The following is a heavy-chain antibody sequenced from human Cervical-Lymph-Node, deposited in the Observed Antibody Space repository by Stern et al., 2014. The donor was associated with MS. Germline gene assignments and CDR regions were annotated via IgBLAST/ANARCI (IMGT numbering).Heavy chain of an antibody. V-gene: IGHV4-39*01. CDR3: VRQVTVRSRFDY. J-gene: IGHJ4*02. CDR1: GGSISSSYY. Sequence: QVQLQESGPGLVKPSETLSRTCTVSGGSISSSYYWGWIRQSSGKGLEWIGSIDDTGRTFYNPSLKSRVTISVDTYNNQFTLKLSSVTAADTAVYYCVRQVTVRSRFDYWGQGTLVTVSS. D-gene: IGHD4-11*01. CDR2: IDDTGRT.